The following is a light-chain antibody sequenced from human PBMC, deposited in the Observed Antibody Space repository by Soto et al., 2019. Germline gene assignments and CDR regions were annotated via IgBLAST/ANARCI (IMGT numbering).Light chain of an antibody. J-gene: IGKJ1*01. Sequence: FGMTQPAGPLTVSLGGWGTIRCKSDQSLLHSPNNRNYLAWFQHRPGQPPKLLIYWASFRESGVPDRFSGSGSGTDFTLTITSLQAEEVATYYCHQALTHSWRLGQGTNVEIK. V-gene: IGKV4-1*01. CDR1: QSLLHSPNNRNY. CDR2: WAS. CDR3: HQALTHSWR.